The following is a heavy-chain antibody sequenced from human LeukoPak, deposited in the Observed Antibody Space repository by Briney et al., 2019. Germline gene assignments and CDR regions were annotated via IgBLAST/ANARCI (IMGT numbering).Heavy chain of an antibody. V-gene: IGHV1-46*01. CDR2: TNSSGGST. CDR1: GYTFTSYY. D-gene: IGHD6-13*01. Sequence: ASVKVSCKASGYTFTSYYMHWVRQAPGQGLGWMGVTNSSGGSTSYAQTFQGRVTMTRETSTSTVYMEVSSLRSEDTAVYYCARGRPAIAAAGTWRYFDYWGQGTLVTVSS. J-gene: IGHJ4*02. CDR3: ARGRPAIAAAGTWRYFDY.